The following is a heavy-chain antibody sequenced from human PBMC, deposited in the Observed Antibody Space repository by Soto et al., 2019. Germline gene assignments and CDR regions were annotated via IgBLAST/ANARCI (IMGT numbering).Heavy chain of an antibody. V-gene: IGHV4-31*03. Sequence: QVQLQESGPGLVKPSQTLSLTCTVSGGSISSGGYYWRWISQHPGKGLEWIGYIYYSGSTYYNPSLKSRVTISADTSKNQFTLKLSSVTAVDTAVYYCASVFQKDYDDSAAFDIWGQGTMVTVSS. CDR3: ASVFQKDYDDSAAFDI. D-gene: IGHD3-22*01. CDR1: GGSISSGGYY. CDR2: IYYSGST. J-gene: IGHJ3*02.